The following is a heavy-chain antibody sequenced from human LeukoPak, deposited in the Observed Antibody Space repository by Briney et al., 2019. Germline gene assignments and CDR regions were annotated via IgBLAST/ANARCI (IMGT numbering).Heavy chain of an antibody. V-gene: IGHV4-34*01. CDR2: INHSGST. Sequence: SETLSLTCAVYGGSFSGYYWSWIRQPPGKGLEWIGEINHSGSTNYNPSLKSRVTISVDTSKNQFSLKLSSVIAADTAVYYCASRALRYYYYYYMDVWGKGTTVTVSS. D-gene: IGHD4-17*01. CDR1: GGSFSGYY. CDR3: ASRALRYYYYYYMDV. J-gene: IGHJ6*03.